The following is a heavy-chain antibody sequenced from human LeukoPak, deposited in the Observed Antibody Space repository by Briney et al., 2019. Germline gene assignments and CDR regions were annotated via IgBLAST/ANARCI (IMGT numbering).Heavy chain of an antibody. CDR1: GHTFTSYG. CDR3: ARAVRYCSSTSCYPSRWFDP. D-gene: IGHD2-2*01. V-gene: IGHV1-18*01. Sequence: PSVTVSCKPSGHTFTSYGISWVRQAPGQGLEWMGWISAYNGNTNYAQKLQGRVTMTTDTSTSTAYMGLRSLRSGGTAVYYCARAVRYCSSTSCYPSRWFDPWGQGTLVTVSS. CDR2: ISAYNGNT. J-gene: IGHJ5*02.